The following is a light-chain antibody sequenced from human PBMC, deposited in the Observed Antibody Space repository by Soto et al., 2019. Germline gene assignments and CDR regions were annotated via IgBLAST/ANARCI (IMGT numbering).Light chain of an antibody. CDR2: GAS. CDR1: QSVSDEF. CDR3: QQRSNWVT. J-gene: IGKJ3*01. V-gene: IGKV3D-20*02. Sequence: DIVMTQSPGTLSLSPGERATLSCRASQSVSDEFLAWYQQKPGQAPRLVISGASTRATGIPDRFRGSGSGTDFTLTISRLEPEDFAVYYCQQRSNWVTFGPGTKVDIK.